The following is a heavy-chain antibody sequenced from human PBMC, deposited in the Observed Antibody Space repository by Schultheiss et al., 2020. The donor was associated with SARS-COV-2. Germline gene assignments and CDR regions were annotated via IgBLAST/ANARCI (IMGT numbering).Heavy chain of an antibody. V-gene: IGHV4-34*01. CDR1: GGSFSGYY. D-gene: IGHD3-22*01. Sequence: SETLSLTCAVYGGSFSGYYWSWIRQPPGKGPEWIGEITHSGSANYNPSLKSRVTISVDTSKNQFSLKLSSVTAADTAVYYCARGLSGSLRRSHYYDSSGYYYFDYWGQGTLVTVSS. CDR2: ITHSGSA. J-gene: IGHJ4*02. CDR3: ARGLSGSLRRSHYYDSSGYYYFDY.